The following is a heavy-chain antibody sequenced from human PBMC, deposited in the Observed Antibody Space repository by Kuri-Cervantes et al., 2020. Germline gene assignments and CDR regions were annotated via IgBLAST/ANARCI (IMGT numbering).Heavy chain of an antibody. CDR2: ISYDGSNK. D-gene: IGHD6-13*01. V-gene: IGHV3-30-3*01. CDR1: GFTFSSYA. Sequence: GGSLRLSCAASGFTFSSYAMHWVRQAPGKGLEWMAVISYDGSNKYYADSVKGRFTISRDNSKNTLYLQMNSLRAEDTAVYYCARSNIAAAGTNVDYWGQGTLVTVSS. J-gene: IGHJ4*02. CDR3: ARSNIAAAGTNVDY.